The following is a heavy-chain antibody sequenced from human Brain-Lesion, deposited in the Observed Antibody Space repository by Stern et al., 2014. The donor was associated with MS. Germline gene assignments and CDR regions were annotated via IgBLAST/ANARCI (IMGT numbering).Heavy chain of an antibody. CDR2: IHPSGSA. CDR3: ASGYRIFDY. CDR1: GGSISSGSDY. V-gene: IGHV4-61*02. Sequence: VQLEESGPGLVKPSQTLSLTCTVSGGSISSGSDYWSWIRPPVGKGLEWIGRIHPSGSAFSTPSLKSRVTISTDTSMNQFSLELNSATAADTAIYYCASGYRIFDYWGQGILVTVSS. J-gene: IGHJ4*02. D-gene: IGHD5-18*01.